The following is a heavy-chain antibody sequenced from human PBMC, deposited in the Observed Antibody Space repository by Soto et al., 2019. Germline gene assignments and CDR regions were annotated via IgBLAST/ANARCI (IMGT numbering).Heavy chain of an antibody. CDR2: IYHSGTT. V-gene: IGHV4-4*02. D-gene: IGHD3-22*01. CDR1: GGSISSSNW. J-gene: IGHJ4*02. Sequence: SETLSLTCAVSGGSISSSNWWSWVRQPPGKGLEWIGEIYHSGTTNYHPSLKSRVTISLDTSKNQFSLKLSSVTAADTAVYYCARLGGYYQAFDSWGQGTLVTVSS. CDR3: ARLGGYYQAFDS.